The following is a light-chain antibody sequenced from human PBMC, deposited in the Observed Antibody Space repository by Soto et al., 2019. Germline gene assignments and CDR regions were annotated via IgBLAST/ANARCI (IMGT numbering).Light chain of an antibody. V-gene: IGLV2-14*01. J-gene: IGLJ2*01. CDR3: SSYSSSSTRV. Sequence: QSALTQPASVSGSPGQSITISCTGTSSDVGGYNYVSWYKQHPGKVPKLMLYDVSNRPSGVSNRFSGSKSGNTASLTISGLQAGDEADYYCSSYSSSSTRVFGGGTKLTVL. CDR1: SSDVGGYNY. CDR2: DVS.